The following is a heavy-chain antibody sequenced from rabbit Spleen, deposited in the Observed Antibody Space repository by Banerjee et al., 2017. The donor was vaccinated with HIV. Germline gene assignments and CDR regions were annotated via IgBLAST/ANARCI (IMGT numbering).Heavy chain of an antibody. Sequence: QSLEESGGDLVKPGASLTLTCTASGFSFSSGDWMYWVRQAPGKGLEWIACIDTGDGDTDYANWAKGRFTISKTSSTIVTLQMTSLTAADTATYFCARDEASSHYFNLWGQGTLVTVS. CDR1: GFSFSSGDW. CDR3: ARDEASSHYFNL. V-gene: IGHV1S40*01. D-gene: IGHD1-1*01. J-gene: IGHJ4*01. CDR2: IDTGDGDT.